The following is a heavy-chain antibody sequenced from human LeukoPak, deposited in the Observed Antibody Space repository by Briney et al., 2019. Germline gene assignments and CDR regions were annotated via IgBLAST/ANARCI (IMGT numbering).Heavy chain of an antibody. CDR3: ATSGGDWFDP. J-gene: IGHJ5*02. D-gene: IGHD3-10*01. V-gene: IGHV4-39*07. CDR2: IYNSGGT. CDR1: GDSISSSPYY. Sequence: PSETLSLTCTVSGDSISSSPYYWGWILQPPGKGLEWIGNIYNSGGTYYNPSLKSRVTILVDTSNNQFSLKLNSVTAADTAFYYCATSGGDWFDPWGQGTLVIVSS.